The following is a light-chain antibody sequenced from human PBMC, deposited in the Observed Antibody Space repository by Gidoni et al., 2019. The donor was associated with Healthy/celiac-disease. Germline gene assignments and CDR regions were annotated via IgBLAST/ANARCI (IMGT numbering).Light chain of an antibody. J-gene: IGLJ3*02. CDR2: DVS. CDR3: CSYAGSYTWV. Sequence: SDVGGYNSVSWYQQHPGKAPKLMIYDVSKRPSGVPDRFSGSKSGNTASLTISGLQAEDEADYYCCSYAGSYTWVFGGGTKLTVL. CDR1: SDVGGYNS. V-gene: IGLV2-11*01.